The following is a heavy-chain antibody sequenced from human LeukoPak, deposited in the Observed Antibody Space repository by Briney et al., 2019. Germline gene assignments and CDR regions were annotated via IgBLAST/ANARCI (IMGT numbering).Heavy chain of an antibody. Sequence: PGGSLRLSCAASGFTFSSYEMHWVRQAPGKGLEWVADISSSGTTIYYADSVKGRFTISRDNAKNSLYLQMNSLRAADTAVYYCARLLVATPGVDPWGQGTLVTVSS. D-gene: IGHD5-12*01. CDR2: ISSSGTTI. CDR3: ARLLVATPGVDP. CDR1: GFTFSSYE. J-gene: IGHJ5*02. V-gene: IGHV3-48*03.